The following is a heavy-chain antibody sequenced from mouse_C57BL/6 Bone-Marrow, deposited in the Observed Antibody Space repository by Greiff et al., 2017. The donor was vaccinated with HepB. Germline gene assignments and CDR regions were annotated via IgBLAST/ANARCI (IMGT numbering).Heavy chain of an antibody. CDR2: INPNNGGT. CDR1: GYTFTDYN. V-gene: IGHV1-18*01. CDR3: ARLDYDGYLLGYFDV. J-gene: IGHJ1*03. Sequence: VQLKQSGPELVKPGASVKIPCKASGYTFTDYNMDWVKQSHGKSLEWIGDINPNNGGTIYNQKFKGKATLTVDKSSSTAYMELRSLTSEDTAVYYCARLDYDGYLLGYFDVWGTGTTVTVSS. D-gene: IGHD2-3*01.